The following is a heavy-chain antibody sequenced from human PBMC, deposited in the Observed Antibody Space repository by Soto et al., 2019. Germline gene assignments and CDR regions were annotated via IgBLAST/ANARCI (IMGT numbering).Heavy chain of an antibody. V-gene: IGHV3-23*01. J-gene: IGHJ4*02. CDR1: GFTFSSYA. CDR2: ISGSGGST. D-gene: IGHD2-2*01. Sequence: GGSLRLSCAASGFTFSSYAMSWVRQAPGKGLEWVSAISGSGGSTYYADSVKGRFTISRDNSKNTLYLQMNSLRAEDTAVYYCHPSIPAAIFNYWGQGTLVTVSS. CDR3: HPSIPAAIFNY.